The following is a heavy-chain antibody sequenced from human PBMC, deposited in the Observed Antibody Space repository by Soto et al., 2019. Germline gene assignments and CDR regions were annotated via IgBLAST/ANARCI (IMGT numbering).Heavy chain of an antibody. CDR3: ANALSYYYDSSGYAFDM. V-gene: IGHV1-3*01. D-gene: IGHD3-22*01. CDR2: INAANGNT. Sequence: GASLKVCCQASGYTFTNFAIHLVRPGPGQRLEWMGWINAANGNTKYSQKFQGRVTITRDTSASTAYMELSSLRSEDTAVYYCANALSYYYDSSGYAFDMWGQGTMVTVS. CDR1: GYTFTNFA. J-gene: IGHJ3*02.